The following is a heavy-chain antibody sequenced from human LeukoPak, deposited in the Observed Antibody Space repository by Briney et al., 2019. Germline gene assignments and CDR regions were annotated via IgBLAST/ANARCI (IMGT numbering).Heavy chain of an antibody. J-gene: IGHJ4*02. CDR3: ARDAFFWAFDY. V-gene: IGHV3-7*03. CDR1: GFTFSTYW. Sequence: GSLRLSCAASGFTFSTYWMNWVRQAPGRGLEWVANIKQDGNEKYYVDSVKGRFTISRDNAKNSLYLQMNSLRAEDTAIYYCARDAFFWAFDYWGQGTLVTVSS. CDR2: IKQDGNEK. D-gene: IGHD3-3*01.